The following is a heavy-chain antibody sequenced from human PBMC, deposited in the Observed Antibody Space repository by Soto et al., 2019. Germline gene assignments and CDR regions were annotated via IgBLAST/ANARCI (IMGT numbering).Heavy chain of an antibody. CDR3: ARAGYYDSSGHASDI. Sequence: GGSLRLSCAASGFTFSSYGMHWVRQAPGKGLEWVAVIWYDGSNKYYADSVKGRFTISRDNSKNTLYLQMNSLRAEDTAVYYCARAGYYDSSGHASDIWGQGTMVTVSS. CDR2: IWYDGSNK. CDR1: GFTFSSYG. D-gene: IGHD3-22*01. V-gene: IGHV3-33*01. J-gene: IGHJ3*02.